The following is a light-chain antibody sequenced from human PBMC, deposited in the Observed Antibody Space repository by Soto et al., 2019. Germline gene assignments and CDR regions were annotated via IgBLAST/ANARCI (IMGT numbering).Light chain of an antibody. CDR3: QQYNNLPPVT. CDR2: DAS. V-gene: IGKV3-15*01. CDR1: QSVSSS. J-gene: IGKJ5*01. Sequence: EIVMTQSPATLSVSPGERVTLSCRASQSVSSSLAWYQQKSGQAPRLLIYDASTRATGIPAKFSGSGSGTEFTLTISSLQSEDFAIYYCQQYNNLPPVTFGQGTRLQIK.